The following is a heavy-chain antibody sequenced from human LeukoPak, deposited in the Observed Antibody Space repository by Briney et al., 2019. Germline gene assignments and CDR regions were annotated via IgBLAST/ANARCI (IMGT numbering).Heavy chain of an antibody. D-gene: IGHD3-16*01. Sequence: GGSLRLSCVASGFSFSAYAMHWVRQAPGKGPDWVAITSPDVRNNFYADSVQGRFTISRDNFKNTVYLQMNRLRVEDTAVYFCARDKGEGIYYFYMDVWGKGTTVTVSS. J-gene: IGHJ6*03. CDR1: GFSFSAYA. V-gene: IGHV3-30-3*01. CDR2: TSPDVRNN. CDR3: ARDKGEGIYYFYMDV.